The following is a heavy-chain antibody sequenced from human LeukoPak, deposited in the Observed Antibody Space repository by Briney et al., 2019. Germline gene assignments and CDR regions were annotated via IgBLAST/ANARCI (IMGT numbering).Heavy chain of an antibody. CDR2: IIPIFGTA. CDR1: GGTFSSYA. V-gene: IGHV1-69*06. D-gene: IGHD2-21*01. Sequence: ASVKVSCKASGGTFSSYAINWVRQAPGQGFEWMGGIIPIFGTANYAQKFQGRVTITAGKSTYTAYMELNSLRSEDTAVYYCARVPIYCGGECYNDYWGQGTLITVSS. J-gene: IGHJ4*02. CDR3: ARVPIYCGGECYNDY.